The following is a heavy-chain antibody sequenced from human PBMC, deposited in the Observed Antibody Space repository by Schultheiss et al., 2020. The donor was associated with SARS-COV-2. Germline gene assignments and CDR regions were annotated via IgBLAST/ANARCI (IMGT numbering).Heavy chain of an antibody. D-gene: IGHD4-23*01. CDR2: IIPIFGTA. Sequence: ASVKVSCKASGYTFTSYGISWVRQAPGQGLEWMGGIIPIFGTANYAQKFQGRVTMTRDTSTSTVYMELRSLRSDDTAVYYCARDRQGVTEFDYWGQGTLVTVSS. J-gene: IGHJ4*02. CDR1: GYTFTSYG. CDR3: ARDRQGVTEFDY. V-gene: IGHV1-18*01.